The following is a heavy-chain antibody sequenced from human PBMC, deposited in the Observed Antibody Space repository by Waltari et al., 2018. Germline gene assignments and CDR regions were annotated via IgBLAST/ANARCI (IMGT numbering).Heavy chain of an antibody. J-gene: IGHJ4*02. CDR3: ARAIFWGSGRYFDY. CDR1: GGSISSGSYY. Sequence: QVQLQESGPGLVKPSQTLSLTCTVSGGSISSGSYYWSWIRQPAGKGLEWIGYIYTSGGTNDNPSLKSRVTISVDTSKNQFSLKLSSVTAADTAVYYCARAIFWGSGRYFDYWGQGTLVTVSS. D-gene: IGHD3-10*01. CDR2: IYTSGGT. V-gene: IGHV4-61*09.